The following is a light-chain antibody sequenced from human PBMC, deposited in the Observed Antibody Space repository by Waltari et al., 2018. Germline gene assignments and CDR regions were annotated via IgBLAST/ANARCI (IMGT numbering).Light chain of an antibody. Sequence: DIVMTQSPDSLAVSLGERAAINCRSSQSVLHTSNNKNYLAWYQHKPGQPPKLLIYWASTRESGVPDRFSGSGSGTDFTLNINSLQAEDVAVYYCQQYYSTLRTFGQGTKVEIK. J-gene: IGKJ1*01. CDR2: WAS. CDR1: QSVLHTSNNKNY. V-gene: IGKV4-1*01. CDR3: QQYYSTLRT.